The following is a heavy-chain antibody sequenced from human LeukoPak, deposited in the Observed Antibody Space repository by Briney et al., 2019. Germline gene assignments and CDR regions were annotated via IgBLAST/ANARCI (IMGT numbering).Heavy chain of an antibody. J-gene: IGHJ4*02. CDR1: GFTFSSYA. Sequence: GGSLRLSCAASGFTFSSYAMSWVRQAPGKGLEWVSSVSGGGGSTYYADSVKGRFTISRDNSKNTLYLQMNSLRAEDTAIYYCATYRQVLLPFESWGQGTLVTVSS. CDR3: ATYRQVLLPFES. V-gene: IGHV3-23*01. D-gene: IGHD2-8*02. CDR2: VSGGGGST.